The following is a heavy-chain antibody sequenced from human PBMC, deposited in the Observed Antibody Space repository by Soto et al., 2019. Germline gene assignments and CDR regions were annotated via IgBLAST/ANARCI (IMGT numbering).Heavy chain of an antibody. CDR2: ISYDGSNQ. CDR3: AKDQASGQGSFDS. CDR1: GFTFNIYG. V-gene: IGHV3-30*18. J-gene: IGHJ4*02. Sequence: GWALRLSCAASGFTFNIYGMHWVRQAPDKGLEWVALISYDGSNQYYADSVKGRFTISRDNSKNTLFLQMNSLRADDTAVYYCAKDQASGQGSFDSWGQGTLVTVSS.